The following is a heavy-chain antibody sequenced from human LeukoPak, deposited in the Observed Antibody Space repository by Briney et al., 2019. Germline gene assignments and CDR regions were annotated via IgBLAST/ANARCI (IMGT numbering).Heavy chain of an antibody. D-gene: IGHD6-13*01. Sequence: SETLSLTCTVSGGSISSYYWSWIRQPPGKGLEWIGYIYYSGSTNYNPSLKSRVTISVDTSKNQFSLKLSSVTAADTAVYYCARDGFVLAAAAYATYYYDYYYMDVWGKGTTVTVSS. CDR1: GGSISSYY. CDR3: ARDGFVLAAAAYATYYYDYYYMDV. J-gene: IGHJ6*03. V-gene: IGHV4-59*01. CDR2: IYYSGST.